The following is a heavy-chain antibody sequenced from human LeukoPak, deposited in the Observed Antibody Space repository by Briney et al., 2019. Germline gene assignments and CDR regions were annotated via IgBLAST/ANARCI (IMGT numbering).Heavy chain of an antibody. J-gene: IGHJ3*02. CDR1: GFTFSSYA. Sequence: GGSLRLSCAASGFTFSSYAMHWVRQAPGKGLEWVAVISYDGSNKYYADSVKGRFTISRDNSKNTLHLQMNSLRVEDTAVFYCTKDRIGARPNDAFDIWGQGTMVTVSS. CDR3: TKDRIGARPNDAFDI. D-gene: IGHD6-6*01. V-gene: IGHV3-30-3*01. CDR2: ISYDGSNK.